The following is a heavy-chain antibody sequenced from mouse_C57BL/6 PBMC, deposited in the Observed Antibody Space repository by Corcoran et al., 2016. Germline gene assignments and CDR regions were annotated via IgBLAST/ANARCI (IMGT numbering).Heavy chain of an antibody. Sequence: EVQLQQSGPVLVKPGASVKMSCKASGYTFTDYDMNWVKQSHGKSLEWIGVINPYNGGTSYNQKFKGKATLTVDKSSSTAYMELNSLTSEDSAVYYCARGYYAMDYWGQGTSVTVSS. CDR2: INPYNGGT. CDR1: GYTFTDYD. CDR3: ARGYYAMDY. V-gene: IGHV1-19*01. J-gene: IGHJ4*01.